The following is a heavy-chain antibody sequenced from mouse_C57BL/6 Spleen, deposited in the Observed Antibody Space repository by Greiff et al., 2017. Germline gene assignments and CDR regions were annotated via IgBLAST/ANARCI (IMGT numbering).Heavy chain of an antibody. CDR3: ARSSTTVVARDFDG. CDR2: IYPSDSET. CDR1: GYTFTSYW. J-gene: IGHJ1*03. Sequence: QVQLQQPGAELVRPGSSVKLSCKASGYTFTSYWMDWVKQRPGQGLEWIGNIYPSDSETHYNQTFKDKATLTVDKSSSTDYMQLSRLTAEDSAVYYCARSSTTVVARDFDGWGTGTTVTVSS. V-gene: IGHV1-61*01. D-gene: IGHD1-1*01.